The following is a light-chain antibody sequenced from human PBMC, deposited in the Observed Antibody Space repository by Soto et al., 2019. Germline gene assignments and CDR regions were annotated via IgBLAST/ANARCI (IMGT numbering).Light chain of an antibody. V-gene: IGKV3-20*01. CDR1: QSVNSRF. CDR2: AAS. CDR3: QRYGDSPPNT. Sequence: EIVLTQSPGTLSLSPGESATLSCRASQSVNSRFLAWYQHKPGQAPRLLIYAASTMASGIPDRFSGSTTGTDFTLTISRLEPEDFAVYYCQRYGDSPPNTFGQGTKLEIK. J-gene: IGKJ2*01.